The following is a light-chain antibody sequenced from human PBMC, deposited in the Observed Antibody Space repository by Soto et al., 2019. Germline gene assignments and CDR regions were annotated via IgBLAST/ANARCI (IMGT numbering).Light chain of an antibody. CDR1: QGISNY. CDR3: QKYTHVLR. V-gene: IGKV1-27*01. Sequence: DIQMTQSPSSLSASVGDRVTITCRASQGISNYLAWYQQKPGKVPKLLIYAASTLQSGVPSRFSGSGSGTDFTLTISSLQPEYVATYYCQKYTHVLRFGQGTKVDIK. J-gene: IGKJ1*01. CDR2: AAS.